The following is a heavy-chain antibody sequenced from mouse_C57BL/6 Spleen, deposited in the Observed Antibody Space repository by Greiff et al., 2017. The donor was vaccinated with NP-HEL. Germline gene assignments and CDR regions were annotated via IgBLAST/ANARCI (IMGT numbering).Heavy chain of an antibody. CDR3: TRDYDYGDAMDY. CDR1: GFTFSSYA. CDR2: ISSGGDYI. D-gene: IGHD2-4*01. V-gene: IGHV5-9-1*02. Sequence: DVHLVESGEGLVKPGGSLKLSCAASGFTFSSYAMSWVRQTPEKRLEWVAYISSGGDYIYYADTVKGRFTISRDNARNTLYLQMSSLKSEDTAMYYCTRDYDYGDAMDYWGQGTSVTVSS. J-gene: IGHJ4*01.